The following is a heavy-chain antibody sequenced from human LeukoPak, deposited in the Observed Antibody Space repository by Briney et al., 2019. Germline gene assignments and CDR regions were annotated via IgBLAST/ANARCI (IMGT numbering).Heavy chain of an antibody. CDR1: GDSASSNSVT. V-gene: IGHV6-1*01. CDR2: TYYRSTWYN. Sequence: SQTLSLTCAISGDSASSNSVTWNWIRQSPSRGLEWLGRTYYRSTWYNDYAVSVSGRITVNPDTSKNQFSLHLNSVTPEDTAVYYCARRLTQYDCFDPWGQGILVTVSS. CDR3: ARRLTQYDCFDP. J-gene: IGHJ5*02. D-gene: IGHD2-2*01.